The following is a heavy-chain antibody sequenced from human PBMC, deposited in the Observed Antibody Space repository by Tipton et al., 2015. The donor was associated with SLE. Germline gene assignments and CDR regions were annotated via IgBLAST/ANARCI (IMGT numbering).Heavy chain of an antibody. Sequence: LRLSCTVSGGSINSFNWSWIRQPQGKGLEWIGYVYYAGSNYNPSLKSRVILSVDTSKNLISVRLSSVTAADTAIYYCARDRTGYGMDVWGQGTTVIVSS. V-gene: IGHV4-59*01. CDR2: VYYAGS. J-gene: IGHJ6*02. CDR1: GGSINSFN. CDR3: ARDRTGYGMDV. D-gene: IGHD1-14*01.